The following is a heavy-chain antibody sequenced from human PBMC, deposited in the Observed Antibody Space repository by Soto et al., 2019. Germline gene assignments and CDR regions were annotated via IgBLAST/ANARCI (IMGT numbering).Heavy chain of an antibody. Sequence: KTSETLSLTCTVSGGSISSYYWSWIRQSPGKGLEWIGYIYYSGSTNYNPSLKSRVTISVDTSKNQFSLKLSSVTAADTAVYYCARYLRGDFWSGYRDTYYFDYWGQGTLVTVSS. J-gene: IGHJ4*02. D-gene: IGHD3-3*01. CDR3: ARYLRGDFWSGYRDTYYFDY. CDR1: GGSISSYY. V-gene: IGHV4-59*01. CDR2: IYYSGST.